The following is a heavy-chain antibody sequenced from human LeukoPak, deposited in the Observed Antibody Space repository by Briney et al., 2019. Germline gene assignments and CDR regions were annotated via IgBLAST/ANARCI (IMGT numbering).Heavy chain of an antibody. V-gene: IGHV4-34*01. Sequence: PSETLSLTCAVYGGSFSGYYWGWIRQPPGKGLEWIGEINHSGSTNYNPSLKSRVTISVDTSKNQFSLKLSSVTAADTAVYHCARVTTRGRWLLIGGIYYFDYWGQGTLVTVSS. J-gene: IGHJ4*02. D-gene: IGHD5-24*01. CDR2: INHSGST. CDR1: GGSFSGYY. CDR3: ARVTTRGRWLLIGGIYYFDY.